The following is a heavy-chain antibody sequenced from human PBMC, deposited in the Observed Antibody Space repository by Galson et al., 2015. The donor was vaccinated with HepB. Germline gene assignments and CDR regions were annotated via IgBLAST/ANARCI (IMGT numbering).Heavy chain of an antibody. J-gene: IGHJ6*02. CDR1: GFTFSSYG. CDR3: ARDMDYGPYNYYGMDV. CDR2: IWYDGSNK. V-gene: IGHV3-33*01. Sequence: SLRLSCAASGFTFSSYGMHWVRQAPGKGLEWVAVIWYDGSNKYYAGSVKGRFTISRDNSKNTLYLQMNSLRAEDTAVYYCARDMDYGPYNYYGMDVWGQGTTVTVSS. D-gene: IGHD3-10*01.